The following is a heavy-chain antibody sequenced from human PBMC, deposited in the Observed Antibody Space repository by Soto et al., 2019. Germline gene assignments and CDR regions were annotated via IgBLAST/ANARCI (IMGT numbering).Heavy chain of an antibody. D-gene: IGHD4-17*01. Sequence: SETLSLTCTVSGGSISSSSYYWGWIRQPPGKGLEWIGSIYYSGSTYYNPSLKSRVTISVDTSKNQFSLKLSSVTAADTAVYYCARWEGAMTTGSGGAFDIWGQGTMVTV. CDR3: ARWEGAMTTGSGGAFDI. CDR2: IYYSGST. V-gene: IGHV4-39*01. CDR1: GGSISSSSYY. J-gene: IGHJ3*02.